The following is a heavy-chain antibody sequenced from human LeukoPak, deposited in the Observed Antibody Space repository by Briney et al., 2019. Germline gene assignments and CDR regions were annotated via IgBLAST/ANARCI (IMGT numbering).Heavy chain of an antibody. J-gene: IGHJ5*02. CDR1: GGSISSYY. CDR2: IYTSGST. V-gene: IGHV4-4*07. D-gene: IGHD3-3*01. Sequence: PSETLSLTCTVSGGSISSYYWGWIRQPAGKGLEWIGRIYTSGSTNYNPSLKSRVTMSVDTSKNQFSLKLSSVTAADTAVYYCARGRPRTIFGVVIGDWFDPWGQGTLVTVSS. CDR3: ARGRPRTIFGVVIGDWFDP.